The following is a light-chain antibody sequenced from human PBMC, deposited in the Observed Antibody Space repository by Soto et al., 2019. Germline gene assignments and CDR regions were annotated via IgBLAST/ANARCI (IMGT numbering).Light chain of an antibody. J-gene: IGKJ1*01. CDR3: QQYGSSGT. CDR1: QNFNTTY. CDR2: RAS. V-gene: IGKV3-20*01. Sequence: IVFTQSPRTLSLSPGERATLSSRAWQNFNTTYLALHQHNPRQAPTLLIYRASHRATGIPDRFRGSRSGTDFPLTISSLEPEDFAVYYCQQYGSSGTFGQGTKVDIK.